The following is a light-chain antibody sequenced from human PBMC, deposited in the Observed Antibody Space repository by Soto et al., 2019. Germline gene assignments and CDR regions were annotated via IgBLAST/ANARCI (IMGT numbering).Light chain of an antibody. J-gene: IGKJ5*01. CDR2: GAS. V-gene: IGKV3-11*01. CDR1: QSVSSY. CDR3: QQRSNWPT. Sequence: EIVLTQSPATLSLSPGERATLSCRASQSVSSYLVWYQQKPGQAPRLLIYGASNRATGVPARFSGTGSGADFTLTISSLEPEDFAVYYCQQRSNWPTFGQGTRLEIK.